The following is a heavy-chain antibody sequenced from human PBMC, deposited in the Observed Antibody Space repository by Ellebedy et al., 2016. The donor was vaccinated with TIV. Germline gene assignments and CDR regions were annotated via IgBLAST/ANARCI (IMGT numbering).Heavy chain of an antibody. D-gene: IGHD1-26*01. CDR3: ASAVGVLLPDAFDI. CDR1: GFTFSSYA. Sequence: PGGSLRLSCSASGFTFSSYAIHCVRHAPGKGLEYVSGINGNGGNTYYADSVKGRFPIPRDNSKNTLYLQMSSLRPEDTAVYYCASAVGVLLPDAFDIWGQGTMVTVSS. J-gene: IGHJ3*02. V-gene: IGHV3-64D*09. CDR2: INGNGGNT.